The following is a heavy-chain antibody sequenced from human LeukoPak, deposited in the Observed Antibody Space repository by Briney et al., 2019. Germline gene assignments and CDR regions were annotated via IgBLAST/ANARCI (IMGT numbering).Heavy chain of an antibody. V-gene: IGHV3-74*01. CDR2: VPNDGGDT. CDR1: GFTFSKYW. D-gene: IGHD3-10*01. J-gene: IGHJ4*02. Sequence: GGSLRLSCAASGFTFSKYWMSWVRQVPGKGLVWVSRVPNDGGDTGYADSVKGRFTISRDDARNTLFLQMNSLRAEDTAVYFCATSGIGHYYFDFWGQGALVTVSS. CDR3: ATSGIGHYYFDF.